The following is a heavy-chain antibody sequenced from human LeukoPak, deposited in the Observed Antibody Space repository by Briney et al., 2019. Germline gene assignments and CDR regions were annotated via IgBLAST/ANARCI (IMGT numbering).Heavy chain of an antibody. V-gene: IGHV6-1*01. Sequence: SQTLSLTCATSGDSVSSNSAAWNWIRQSPSRGLEWLGRTYYRSKWYNDYAVSVKSRITINPDTSKNQFSLQLNSVTPEDTAVYYCARGSHYRGSGSYWSVIRPYYYHYMDVWGKGTTVTVSS. J-gene: IGHJ6*03. CDR1: GDSVSSNSAA. CDR2: TYYRSKWYN. D-gene: IGHD3-10*01. CDR3: ARGSHYRGSGSYWSVIRPYYYHYMDV.